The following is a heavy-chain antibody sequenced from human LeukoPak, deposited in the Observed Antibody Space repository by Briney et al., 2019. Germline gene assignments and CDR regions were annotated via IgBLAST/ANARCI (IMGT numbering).Heavy chain of an antibody. V-gene: IGHV3-49*04. J-gene: IGHJ4*02. CDR2: IRSKAYGGTT. CDR1: GFTFGDYA. CDR3: TRVRSVAPPRGDYFDY. Sequence: GGSLRLSCTAYGFTFGDYAMGWVRQAPGEGLEWVGFIRSKAYGGTTEYAASVKGRFTISRDDSKSIAYLQMNSLKTEDTAVYYCTRVRSVAPPRGDYFDYWGQGTLVTVSS. D-gene: IGHD4-23*01.